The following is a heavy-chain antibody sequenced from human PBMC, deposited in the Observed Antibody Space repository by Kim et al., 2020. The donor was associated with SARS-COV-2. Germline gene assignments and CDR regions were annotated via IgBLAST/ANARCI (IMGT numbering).Heavy chain of an antibody. CDR1: GGSISSTNYY. D-gene: IGHD3-22*01. Sequence: SETLSLTCTVSGGSISSTNYYWGWIRQPPGKGLEWIGSIYYSGSTYYNPSLKSRVTISVDTSKNQFSLKLSSVTAADTAVYYCARHNGVVVRYSGRGPTRIDYWGQGTLVTVSS. V-gene: IGHV4-39*01. J-gene: IGHJ4*02. CDR3: ARHNGVVVRYSGRGPTRIDY. CDR2: IYYSGST.